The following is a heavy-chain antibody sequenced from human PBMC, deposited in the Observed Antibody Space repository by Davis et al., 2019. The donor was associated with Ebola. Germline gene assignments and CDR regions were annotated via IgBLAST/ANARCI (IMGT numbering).Heavy chain of an antibody. CDR1: GFRLTNNA. V-gene: IGHV1-46*01. J-gene: IGHJ4*02. CDR3: ARDFAEHWTFDY. CDR2: IHPSGGRT. Sequence: ASVKVSCKASGFRLTNNAINWVRQAPGQGLEWMGIIHPSGGRTTYAQKFQGRVTMTRDTSTSTDYMELSSLRSEDTAVYYCARDFAEHWTFDYWGQGTLVTVSS. D-gene: IGHD1-1*01.